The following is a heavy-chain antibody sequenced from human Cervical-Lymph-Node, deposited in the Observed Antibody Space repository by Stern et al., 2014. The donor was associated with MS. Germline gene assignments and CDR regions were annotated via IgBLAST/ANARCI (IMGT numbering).Heavy chain of an antibody. CDR1: GYSFSNHW. D-gene: IGHD3-22*01. J-gene: IGHJ3*01. CDR3: ARQGNYHDSHAFDV. V-gene: IGHV5-51*01. Sequence: VQLVESGAEVKKSGESLKISCKGGGYSFSNHWIAWVRQKSGKGLEWMGIIYPGDSDTRHNPSFEGQVSISVDKSSSTAYLQWSSLTDSDTAIYYCARQGNYHDSHAFDVWGQGTMVIVSS. CDR2: IYPGDSDT.